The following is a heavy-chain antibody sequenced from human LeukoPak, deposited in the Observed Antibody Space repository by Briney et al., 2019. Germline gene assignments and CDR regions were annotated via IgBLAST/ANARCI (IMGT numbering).Heavy chain of an antibody. J-gene: IGHJ4*02. CDR1: GFTVRSKY. Sequence: GGSLRLSCAASGFTVRSKYMSWVRQAPGKGLEWVSVIYSGGSTYYADSVKGRFTISRDNSKNTLYLQMNSLRAEATAVYYCARDLVHSAPATVTTNYWGQGTLVTISS. D-gene: IGHD4-11*01. V-gene: IGHV3-66*02. CDR2: IYSGGST. CDR3: ARDLVHSAPATVTTNY.